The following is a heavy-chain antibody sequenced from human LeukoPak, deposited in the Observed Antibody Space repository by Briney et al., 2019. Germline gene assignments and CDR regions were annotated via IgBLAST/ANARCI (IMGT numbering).Heavy chain of an antibody. CDR1: GDSVSSSSAA. V-gene: IGHV6-1*01. D-gene: IGHD3-16*01. Sequence: SQTLLLTCAISGDSVSSSSAAWNWIRQSPSRGLEWLGRTYYRSEWYNDYAVSVKSRITINPDTSKNQFSLQLNSVTPEDTAVYYCTKERGLDYYGMDVWGQGTTVTVSS. CDR3: TKERGLDYYGMDV. CDR2: TYYRSEWYN. J-gene: IGHJ6*02.